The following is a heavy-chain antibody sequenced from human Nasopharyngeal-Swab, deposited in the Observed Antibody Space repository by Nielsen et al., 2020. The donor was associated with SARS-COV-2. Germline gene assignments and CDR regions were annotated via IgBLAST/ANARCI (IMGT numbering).Heavy chain of an antibody. Sequence: ASVKVSCKASGYSFTSYGISWVRQAPGQGREWMGWISAYNGNTNYAQNLQGRVTMTTDTSTSTAYMELRSLRSDDTAVYYCARVVPRGAFDIWGQGTMVTVSS. D-gene: IGHD2-2*01. V-gene: IGHV1-18*01. J-gene: IGHJ3*02. CDR1: GYSFTSYG. CDR3: ARVVPRGAFDI. CDR2: ISAYNGNT.